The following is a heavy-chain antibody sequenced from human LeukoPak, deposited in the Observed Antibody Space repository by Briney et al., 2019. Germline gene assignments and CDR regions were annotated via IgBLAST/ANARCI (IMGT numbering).Heavy chain of an antibody. Sequence: PSETLSLTCTVSGGSISNYYWAWIRQPAGKGLDWIGRIYSSGSNNYNPSLKSRVTMSVDTSKNQISLKLRSVTAADTAVYYCARGLVYGSGYYYGLDVWGQGTTVTVSS. CDR3: ARGLVYGSGYYYGLDV. D-gene: IGHD3-10*01. J-gene: IGHJ6*02. CDR1: GGSISNYY. V-gene: IGHV4-4*07. CDR2: IYSSGSN.